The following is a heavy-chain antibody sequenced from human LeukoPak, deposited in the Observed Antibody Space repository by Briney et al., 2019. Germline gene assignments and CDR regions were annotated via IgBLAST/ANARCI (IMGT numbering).Heavy chain of an antibody. D-gene: IGHD3-9*01. CDR3: ARDSVGYYDILTGYYYPSRFDY. CDR1: GYTSTSYG. CDR2: ISAYNGNT. Sequence: GASLKVSCKASGYTSTSYGISCVRPAPVQRLEWMGWISAYNGNTNYAQKLQGRVTMTTDTSTSTAYMELRSLRSDDTAVYYCARDSVGYYDILTGYYYPSRFDYWGQGTLVTVSS. V-gene: IGHV1-18*04. J-gene: IGHJ4*02.